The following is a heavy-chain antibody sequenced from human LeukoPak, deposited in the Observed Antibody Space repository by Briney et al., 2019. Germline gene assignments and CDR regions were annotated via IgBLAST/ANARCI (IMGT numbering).Heavy chain of an antibody. V-gene: IGHV3-48*01. J-gene: IGHJ4*02. CDR1: GFTFDDYG. D-gene: IGHD6-19*01. Sequence: GGSLRLSCAASGFTFDDYGMSWVRQAPGKGLEWVSYISSSSSTIYYADSVKGRFTISRDNAKNSLYLQMNSLRAEDTAVYYCARDSDSSGWYIVPYYFDYWGQGTLVTVSS. CDR3: ARDSDSSGWYIVPYYFDY. CDR2: ISSSSSTI.